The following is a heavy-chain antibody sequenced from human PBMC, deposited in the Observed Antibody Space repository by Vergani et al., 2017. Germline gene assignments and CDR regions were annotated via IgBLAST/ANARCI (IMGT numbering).Heavy chain of an antibody. CDR2: ISSSGSTI. Sequence: QVQLVESGGGLVKPGGSLRLSCAASGFTFSDYYMSWIRQAPGKGLEWVSYISSSGSTIYYADSVKGRFTISRDNAKNSLYLQMNSLRAEDTAVYYCARDLSSTSSYYVRGDAFDIWGQGTMVTVSS. CDR1: GFTFSDYY. V-gene: IGHV3-11*01. CDR3: ARDLSSTSSYYVRGDAFDI. D-gene: IGHD2-2*01. J-gene: IGHJ3*02.